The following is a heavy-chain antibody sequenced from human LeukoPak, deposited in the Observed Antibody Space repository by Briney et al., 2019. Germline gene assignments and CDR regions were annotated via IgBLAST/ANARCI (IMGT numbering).Heavy chain of an antibody. D-gene: IGHD4-11*01. V-gene: IGHV3-49*04. J-gene: IGHJ1*01. CDR3: TRVPLPVTPRAAGYFQH. CDR1: VFTPGEFA. Sequence: PGRTLRLSRTASVFTPGEFAMSGVPQAPPKGLERVVVITSQAYGGTTEDATSVKGRFTITRDDSKSIAYLQMNSLKTEDTAVYYCTRVPLPVTPRAAGYFQHWGQGTLVTVSS. CDR2: ITSQAYGGTT.